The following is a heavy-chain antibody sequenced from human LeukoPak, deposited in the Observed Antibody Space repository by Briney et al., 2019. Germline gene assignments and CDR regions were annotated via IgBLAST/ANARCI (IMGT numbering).Heavy chain of an antibody. CDR3: ARHDSFIPY. D-gene: IGHD3-16*02. CDR2: ISDTGRRT. V-gene: IGHV3-23*01. Sequence: TGGSLRLSCAASGFTFTDYAMSWVRQAAGKGLGWVSGISDTGRRTYYTGPVKGRFTISRDDSKKTVYLQMNTLRAEDTAIYFCARHDSFIPYWGQGTLVTVSS. J-gene: IGHJ4*02. CDR1: GFTFTDYA.